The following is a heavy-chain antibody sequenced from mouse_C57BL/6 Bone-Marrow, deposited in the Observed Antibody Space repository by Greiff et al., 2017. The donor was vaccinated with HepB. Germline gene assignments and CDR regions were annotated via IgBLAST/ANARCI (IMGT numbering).Heavy chain of an antibody. Sequence: EVMLVESGAELVRPGASVKLSCTASGFNIKDDYMHWVKQRPEQGLEWIGWIDPENGDTEYASKFQGKATITADTSSNTAYLQLSSLTSEDTAVYYCTRYYGSSFYWYFDVWGTGTTVTVSS. CDR1: GFNIKDDY. CDR2: IDPENGDT. V-gene: IGHV14-4*01. CDR3: TRYYGSSFYWYFDV. D-gene: IGHD1-1*01. J-gene: IGHJ1*03.